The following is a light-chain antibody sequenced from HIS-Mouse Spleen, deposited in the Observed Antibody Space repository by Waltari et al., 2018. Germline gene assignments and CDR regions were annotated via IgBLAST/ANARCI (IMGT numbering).Light chain of an antibody. Sequence: QSVLTQPPSASGTPGQRVTISCSGSSSNIGSNYVYWSQQPPGTAPKLLIYRNNQRPSGVPDRFSGSKSGTSASLAISGLRSEDEADYYCAAWDDSLSGYVFGTGTKVTVL. CDR2: RNN. J-gene: IGLJ1*01. CDR1: SSNIGSNY. V-gene: IGLV1-47*01. CDR3: AAWDDSLSGYV.